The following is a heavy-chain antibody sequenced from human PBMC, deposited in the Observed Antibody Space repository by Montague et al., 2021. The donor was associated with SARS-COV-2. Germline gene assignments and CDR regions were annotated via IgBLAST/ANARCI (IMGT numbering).Heavy chain of an antibody. J-gene: IGHJ2*01. Sequence: SLRLSCAASGFTVSSNYMSWVRQAPGKGLEWVSVIYSGGSTYYADSVKGRFTISRDNSKNTLYLHMNSLRAEDTAVYYCARESDYDFWSGYSTYWYFDLWGRGTLVTVSS. CDR3: ARESDYDFWSGYSTYWYFDL. D-gene: IGHD3-3*01. CDR1: GFTVSSNY. V-gene: IGHV3-53*01. CDR2: IYSGGST.